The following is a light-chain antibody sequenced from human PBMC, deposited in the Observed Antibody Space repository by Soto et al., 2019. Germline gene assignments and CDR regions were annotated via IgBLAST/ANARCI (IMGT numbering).Light chain of an antibody. CDR3: QQYNNWPQT. CDR2: RAS. J-gene: IGKJ1*01. V-gene: IGKV3-15*01. Sequence: EIVMTQSPATLSVSPGERATLSCRASQSVSSNLAWYQQKPGQAPRLLIYRASTRATGIPARFSGSGSGTEFPLTISSLQSEDFAVYYCQQYNNWPQTFGQGTKVDIK. CDR1: QSVSSN.